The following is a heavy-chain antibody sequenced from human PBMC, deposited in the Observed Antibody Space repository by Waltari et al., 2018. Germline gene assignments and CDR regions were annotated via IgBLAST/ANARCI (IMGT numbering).Heavy chain of an antibody. V-gene: IGHV3-30*18. CDR2: VGHEGNTK. D-gene: IGHD3-10*01. CDR3: AKEFGGAGSSYMSYFDS. Sequence: QVQLWESGGGLVQPGRSLRLSCRASGFTFSNHGMQWVRQAPGKGREWVEVVGHEGNTKDYGGAVEGRFTVTRDKSMNKMYLDMNSLRIDDTAIYYCAKEFGGAGSSYMSYFDSWGQGTLVTVSS. J-gene: IGHJ4*02. CDR1: GFTFSNHG.